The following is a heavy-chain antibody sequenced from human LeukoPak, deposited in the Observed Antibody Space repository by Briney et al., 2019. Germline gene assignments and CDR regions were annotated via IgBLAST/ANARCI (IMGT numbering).Heavy chain of an antibody. CDR2: ISSSGSGSIT. J-gene: IGHJ4*02. CDR3: ARDESTYCSAGSCPRFDS. D-gene: IGHD2-15*01. Sequence: GGSLRLSCAASGFPLYSHNMKWVGQAPGEGLEGVAYISSSGSGSITYYADSVTGRFTMSRDNAKNSLYLHMNSLRDEDTAVYYCARDESTYCSAGSCPRFDSWGQGTLVTVSS. V-gene: IGHV3-48*02. CDR1: GFPLYSHN.